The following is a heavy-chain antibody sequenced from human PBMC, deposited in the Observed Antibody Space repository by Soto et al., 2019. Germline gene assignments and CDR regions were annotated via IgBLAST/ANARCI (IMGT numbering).Heavy chain of an antibody. V-gene: IGHV4-59*01. Sequence: SETLSLTCTVSGGSISSYYWSWIRQPPGKGLEWIGYIYYSGSTNYNPSLKSRVTISVDTSKNQFSLKLSSVTAADTAVYYCAREKIYCSGGSCYGIGFDYWGQGTLVTVSS. CDR1: GGSISSYY. J-gene: IGHJ4*02. CDR2: IYYSGST. CDR3: AREKIYCSGGSCYGIGFDY. D-gene: IGHD2-15*01.